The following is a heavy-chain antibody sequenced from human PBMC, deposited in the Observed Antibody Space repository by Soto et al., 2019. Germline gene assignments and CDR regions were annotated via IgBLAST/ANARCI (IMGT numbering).Heavy chain of an antibody. J-gene: IGHJ6*02. Sequence: QLQLQESGPGLVKPSETLSLTCTVSGGSISSSSYYWGWIRQPPGKGLEWIGSIFYSGSTYYNPSPKSRFTISVEPSQNQFSLKLRSVTAAEPGVYYCARHLTYCSAGSCYSDFPYYGMDVWGQGTTVTVSS. CDR3: ARHLTYCSAGSCYSDFPYYGMDV. CDR2: IFYSGST. V-gene: IGHV4-39*01. D-gene: IGHD2-15*01. CDR1: GGSISSSSYY.